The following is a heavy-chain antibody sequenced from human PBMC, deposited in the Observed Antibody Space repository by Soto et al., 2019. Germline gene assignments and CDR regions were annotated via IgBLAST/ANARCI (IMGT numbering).Heavy chain of an antibody. J-gene: IGHJ6*02. Sequence: VQLVESGGGEVQPGRSLRLSCAASGFTYTDFALHWVRQAPGKGLEWVAIISYDGSDKYYADSVKGRFAISRDNHKNALYLEMNSVRPGATAVYFCARRAWDSYYAIDVWGQGTTVTVFS. CDR2: ISYDGSDK. CDR3: ARRAWDSYYAIDV. CDR1: GFTYTDFA. D-gene: IGHD3-22*01. V-gene: IGHV3-30*09.